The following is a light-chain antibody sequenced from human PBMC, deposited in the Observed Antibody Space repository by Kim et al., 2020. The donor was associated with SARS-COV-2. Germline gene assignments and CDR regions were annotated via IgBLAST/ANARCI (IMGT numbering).Light chain of an antibody. CDR3: QQRSNWPIT. J-gene: IGKJ5*01. V-gene: IGKV3-11*01. Sequence: PGDRATLSCRAHRGVGTQVAWYQERPGQAPRLLLHDASNRATGIPARFSGSGSGTDFTLSISSLEPEDVAVYYCQQRSNWPITFGQGTRLEIK. CDR2: DAS. CDR1: RGVGTQ.